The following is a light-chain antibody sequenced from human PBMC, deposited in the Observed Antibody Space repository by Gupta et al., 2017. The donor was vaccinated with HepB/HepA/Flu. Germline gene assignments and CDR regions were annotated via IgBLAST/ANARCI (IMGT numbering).Light chain of an antibody. Sequence: SYELPQPPSVSVSPGQTARITCSGDALRNKFVCWYQQKPGQAPVLLIYKDTQRPSGIPERISGSSSGATVTLTISGVQSEDEADYYCQSEDSSGTSVVFGGGTKVTVL. J-gene: IGLJ2*01. V-gene: IGLV3-25*03. CDR3: QSEDSSGTSVV. CDR2: KDT. CDR1: ALRNKF.